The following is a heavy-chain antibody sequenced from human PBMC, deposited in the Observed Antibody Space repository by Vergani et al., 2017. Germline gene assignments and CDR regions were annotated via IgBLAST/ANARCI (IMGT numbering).Heavy chain of an antibody. J-gene: IGHJ4*02. V-gene: IGHV3-23*01. Sequence: EVQLLQSEGAVVQPGGSLRLSCVASGFTFSSHAMSWVRQGNGQGLEWVSSFKNTGDSTHYADSVKGRFTISRDNTKNTLYLQKNSLRVEDTAVYYCGRRSDNYNWGQGTLVTVSS. CDR2: FKNTGDST. D-gene: IGHD5-24*01. CDR1: GFTFSSHA. CDR3: GRRSDNYN.